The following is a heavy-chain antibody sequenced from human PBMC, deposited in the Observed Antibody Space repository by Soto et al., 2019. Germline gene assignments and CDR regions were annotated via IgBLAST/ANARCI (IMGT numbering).Heavy chain of an antibody. CDR3: AGWELASVSAAFDI. V-gene: IGHV1-8*01. CDR2: MNPNSGNT. Sequence: ASVKVSCKASGYTFTSYDINWVRQATGQGLEWMGWMNPNSGNTGYAQKFQGRVTMTRNTSISTAYMELSSLRSEDTAVYYCAGWELASVSAAFDIWGQGTMVTVSS. CDR1: GYTFTSYD. D-gene: IGHD1-26*01. J-gene: IGHJ3*02.